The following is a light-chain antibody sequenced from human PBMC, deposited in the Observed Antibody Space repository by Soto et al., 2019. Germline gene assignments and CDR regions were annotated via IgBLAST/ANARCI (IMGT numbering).Light chain of an antibody. CDR1: QSVSSY. CDR2: YAS. V-gene: IGKV3-11*01. J-gene: IGKJ4*01. Sequence: EIVLTQSPVTLSLSPGERATLSCRASQSVSSYLAWYQQKPGQAPRLLLYYASNRATGIPARFSGSGSGTDFTLTISRLEPEDFAVYYCQQRSNWQSTFGGGTKVEIK. CDR3: QQRSNWQST.